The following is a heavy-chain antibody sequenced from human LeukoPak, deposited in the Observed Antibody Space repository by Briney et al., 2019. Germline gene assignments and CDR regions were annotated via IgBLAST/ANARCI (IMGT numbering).Heavy chain of an antibody. V-gene: IGHV4-30-4*01. Sequence: SETLSLTCTVSGSSISSGDYYWSWIRQPPGKGLEWIGYIYYSGSTYYNPSLKSRVTISVDTSKNQFSLKLSSVTAADTAVYYCARVAGTTRTYYYYGMDVWGQGTTVTVSS. CDR1: GSSISSGDYY. J-gene: IGHJ6*02. D-gene: IGHD1-7*01. CDR2: IYYSGST. CDR3: ARVAGTTRTYYYYGMDV.